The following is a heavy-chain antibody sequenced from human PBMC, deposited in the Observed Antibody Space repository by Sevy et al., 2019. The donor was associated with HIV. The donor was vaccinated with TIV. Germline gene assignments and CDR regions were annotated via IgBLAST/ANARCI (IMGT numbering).Heavy chain of an antibody. D-gene: IGHD6-13*01. CDR2: TRYDGSNK. CDR1: GFTFSTYG. CDR3: AKDPDRSSSWYDY. V-gene: IGHV3-30*02. Sequence: GGSLRLSCAASGFTFSTYGMHWVRQAPGKGLEWVAFTRYDGSNKYYPDSVKGRFTISRDNSKNTLYLQMNSLRPEDTAVYYCAKDPDRSSSWYDYWGQGTLVTVSS. J-gene: IGHJ4*02.